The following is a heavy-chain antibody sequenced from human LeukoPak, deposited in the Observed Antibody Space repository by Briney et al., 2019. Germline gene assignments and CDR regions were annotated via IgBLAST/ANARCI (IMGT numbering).Heavy chain of an antibody. CDR3: AKDRGRRSSCLYYFDY. J-gene: IGHJ4*02. V-gene: IGHV4-59*01. Sequence: YPSETLSLTCTVSGGSISSYYWSWIRQPPGKGLEWIGYIYYSGSTNYNPSLKSRVTISVDTSKNQFSLKLSSVTAEDTAVYYCAKDRGRRSSCLYYFDYWGQGTLVTVSS. CDR2: IYYSGST. D-gene: IGHD6-13*01. CDR1: GGSISSYY.